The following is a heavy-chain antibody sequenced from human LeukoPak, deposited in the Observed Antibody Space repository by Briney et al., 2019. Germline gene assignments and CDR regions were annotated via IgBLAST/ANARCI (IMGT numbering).Heavy chain of an antibody. J-gene: IGHJ3*02. D-gene: IGHD1-14*01. CDR2: IYHSGST. CDR3: ARVGRIDAFDI. V-gene: IGHV4-30-2*01. Sequence: SQTLSLTCAVSGGSISSGGYSWSWIRQPPGKGLEWIGYIYHSGSTYYNPSLKSRVTISVDRSKNQFSLKLSSVTAADTAVYHCARVGRIDAFDIWGQGTMVTVSS. CDR1: GGSISSGGYS.